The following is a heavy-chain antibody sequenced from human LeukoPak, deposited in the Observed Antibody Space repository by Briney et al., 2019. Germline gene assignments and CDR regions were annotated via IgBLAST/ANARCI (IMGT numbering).Heavy chain of an antibody. J-gene: IGHJ3*02. CDR2: IYYSGST. CDR3: ARHGYIYGTAFDI. CDR1: GGSMSNYY. V-gene: IGHV4-59*08. Sequence: SETLSLTCTVPGGSMSNYYWSWIRQPPGKGLEWTGYIYYSGSTNYSPSLKSRVTISVDTSKNQFSLKLSSVTAADTAVYYCARHGYIYGTAFDIWGQGTMVTVSS. D-gene: IGHD5-18*01.